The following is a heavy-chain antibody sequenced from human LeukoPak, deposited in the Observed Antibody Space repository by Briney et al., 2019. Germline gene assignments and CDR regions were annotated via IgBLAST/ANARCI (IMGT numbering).Heavy chain of an antibody. CDR1: GYTFTSYD. J-gene: IGHJ4*02. CDR3: ATSQLWPNFDY. Sequence: ASVRVSCAASGYTFTSYDINWVRQAPGQGLEWMGWMNPNSGNTGYAQKFQGRVTMTRSTSISTAYMELSSLRSDDTAVYYCATSQLWPNFDYWGQGTLVTVSS. CDR2: MNPNSGNT. D-gene: IGHD3-16*01. V-gene: IGHV1-8*01.